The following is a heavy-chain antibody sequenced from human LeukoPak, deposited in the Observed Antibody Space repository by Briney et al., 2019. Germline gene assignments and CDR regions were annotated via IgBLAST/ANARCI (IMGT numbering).Heavy chain of an antibody. J-gene: IGHJ4*02. D-gene: IGHD2-15*01. CDR2: INPDGGS. CDR1: GFTFTNYA. CDR3: PRSGVATCHY. V-gene: IGHV3-23*01. Sequence: PGGSLRLSCQASGFTFTNYAMSWVRQAPGKGLEWVSSINPDGGSFFADSVKGRFTIFRDDSRSVVYLQMNTLSAEDTAVYYCPRSGVATCHYWGQGILVTVSS.